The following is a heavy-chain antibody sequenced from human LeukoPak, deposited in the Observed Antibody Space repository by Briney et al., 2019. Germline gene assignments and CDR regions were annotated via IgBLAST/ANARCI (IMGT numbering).Heavy chain of an antibody. CDR2: INPNGGTT. Sequence: RVASVKVSCKASGYTFTGYYMHWVRQAPGQGLEWMGWINPNGGTTNYAQKFQGRVTMTRDTSIRTAYMELSRLRSDDTALYYCARGCGYSGYDCSDYWGQGTLVTVSS. J-gene: IGHJ4*02. V-gene: IGHV1-2*02. D-gene: IGHD5-12*01. CDR3: ARGCGYSGYDCSDY. CDR1: GYTFTGYY.